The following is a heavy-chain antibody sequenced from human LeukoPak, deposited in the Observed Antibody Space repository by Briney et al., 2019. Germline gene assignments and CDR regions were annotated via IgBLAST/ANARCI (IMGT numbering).Heavy chain of an antibody. D-gene: IGHD1-7*01. CDR1: GYTFTGYY. CDR2: INPNSGGA. J-gene: IGHJ3*02. CDR3: ARANWNLVGDAFDI. V-gene: IGHV1-2*02. Sequence: ASVKVSCKASGYTFTGYYMHWVRQAPGQGLEWMGWINPNSGGANYAQKFQGRVTMTRDTSISTAYMELSRLRSDDTAVYYCARANWNLVGDAFDIWGQGTMVTVSS.